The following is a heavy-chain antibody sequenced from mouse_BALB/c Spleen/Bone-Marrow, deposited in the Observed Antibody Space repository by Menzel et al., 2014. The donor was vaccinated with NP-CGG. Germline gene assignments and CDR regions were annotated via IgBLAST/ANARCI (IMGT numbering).Heavy chain of an antibody. CDR1: GYIFTSYW. V-gene: IGHV1-76*01. D-gene: IGHD2-2*01. CDR2: IYPGSGST. J-gene: IGHJ3*01. CDR3: ASGVTTGWFVY. Sequence: QVQLQQSGAELVRPGASVKLSCKTSGYIFTSYWIHWVKPRSGQGLEWIARIYPGSGSTYYNEKFEGKATLTADKSSSTAYMQLSSLKSEDSAVYFCASGVTTGWFVYWGQGTLVTVSA.